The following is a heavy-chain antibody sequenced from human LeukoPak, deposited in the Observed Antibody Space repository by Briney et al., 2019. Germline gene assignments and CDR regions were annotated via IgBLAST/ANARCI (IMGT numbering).Heavy chain of an antibody. CDR1: GFTVSSNY. CDR2: IYSGGST. J-gene: IGHJ4*02. Sequence: GGSLRLSCAASGFTVSSNYMSWVRQAPGKGLEWVSVIYSGGSTYYADSVKGRFTISRDNSKNTLYLQMNSLRAEDTAVYYCARHATTVKGSYYFDYWGQGTLVTVSS. V-gene: IGHV3-53*01. CDR3: ARHATTVKGSYYFDY. D-gene: IGHD4-17*01.